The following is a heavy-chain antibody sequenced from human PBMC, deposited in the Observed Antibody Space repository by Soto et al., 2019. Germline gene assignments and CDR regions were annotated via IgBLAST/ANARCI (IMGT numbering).Heavy chain of an antibody. V-gene: IGHV3-11*01. CDR2: VTTDTI. D-gene: IGHD2-8*01. J-gene: IGHJ4*02. CDR3: ASDRMVFNY. Sequence: QVQLVESGGGLVKAGESLTLSCAASGFTFSDYFMTWIRQAPGKGLEWVSYVTTDTIHYADAVKGRFTLSRDSAKNSLYLQMINPRAEDTGVYYCASDRMVFNYWGQGALVTVSS. CDR1: GFTFSDYF.